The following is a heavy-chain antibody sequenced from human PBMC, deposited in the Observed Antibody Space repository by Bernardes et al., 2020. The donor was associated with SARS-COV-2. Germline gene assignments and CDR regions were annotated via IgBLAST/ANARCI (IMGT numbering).Heavy chain of an antibody. CDR3: ASAGGQNSVDY. V-gene: IGHV3-66*02. J-gene: IGHJ4*02. CDR2: IYSGGET. CDR1: GFTVSRNY. Sequence: GGSLRLSCAASGFTVSRNYMSWVRQAPGKGLEWVSIIYSGGETYYADSVKGRFTISRDNSKNTLYVQMNRLRSEDTAVYYCASAGGQNSVDYWGQGTLVTVSS. D-gene: IGHD2-21*01.